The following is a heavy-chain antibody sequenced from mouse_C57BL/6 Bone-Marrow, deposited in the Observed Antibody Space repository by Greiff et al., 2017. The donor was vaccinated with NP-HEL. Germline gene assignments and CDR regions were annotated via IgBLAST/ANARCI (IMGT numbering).Heavy chain of an antibody. CDR2: IDPENGDT. CDR1: GFNIKDDY. V-gene: IGHV14-4*01. Sequence: EVQRVESGAELVRPGASVKLSCTASGFNIKDDYMHWVKQRPEQGLEWIGWIDPENGDTEYASKFQGKATITADTSSNTAYLQLSSLTSEDTAVYYCTYYYGSPFDYWGPGTTLTVSS. D-gene: IGHD1-1*01. J-gene: IGHJ2*01. CDR3: TYYYGSPFDY.